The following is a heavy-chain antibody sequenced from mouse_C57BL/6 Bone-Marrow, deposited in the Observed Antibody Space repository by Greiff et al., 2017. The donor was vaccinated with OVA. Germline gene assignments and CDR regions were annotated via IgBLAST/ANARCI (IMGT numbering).Heavy chain of an antibody. Sequence: EVKLVESGGDLVKPGGSLKLSCAASGFTFSSYGMSWVRQTPDKRLEWVATISSGGSYTYYPDSVKGRFPISRDNAKNPLYLQMSSLKSEDTAMYYCARHGDYGSFFDYWGQGTTLTVSS. CDR2: ISSGGSYT. CDR1: GFTFSSYG. V-gene: IGHV5-6*01. D-gene: IGHD1-1*01. J-gene: IGHJ2*01. CDR3: ARHGDYGSFFDY.